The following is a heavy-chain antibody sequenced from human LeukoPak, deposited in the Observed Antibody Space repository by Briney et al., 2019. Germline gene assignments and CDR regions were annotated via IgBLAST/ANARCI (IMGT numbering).Heavy chain of an antibody. Sequence: GGSLRLSCAASGFTFSRYRMHWVRQAPGKGLEWVAFIRYDGSNKYYADSVKGRFTISRDNSKKTLYLQMKSVKAEDTAVYYCAKGFGGYYSSGVYRAYWGQGTLVTVSS. V-gene: IGHV3-30*02. CDR1: GFTFSRYR. CDR3: AKGFGGYYSSGVYRAY. D-gene: IGHD1-26*01. CDR2: IRYDGSNK. J-gene: IGHJ4*02.